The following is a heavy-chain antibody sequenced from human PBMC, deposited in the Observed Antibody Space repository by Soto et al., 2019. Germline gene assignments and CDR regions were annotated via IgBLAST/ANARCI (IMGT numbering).Heavy chain of an antibody. Sequence: GGSLRLSCAASGFTFSSYGMHWVRQATGKGLGWVAVIWYDGSNKYYADSLKGRFTISRDNSKNPLYLQMNSLRVEGTAVYYCARDGGHHRRYSNYYYYGMDVWGQGTTVTVSS. CDR2: IWYDGSNK. D-gene: IGHD4-4*01. V-gene: IGHV3-33*01. CDR3: ARDGGHHRRYSNYYYYGMDV. CDR1: GFTFSSYG. J-gene: IGHJ6*02.